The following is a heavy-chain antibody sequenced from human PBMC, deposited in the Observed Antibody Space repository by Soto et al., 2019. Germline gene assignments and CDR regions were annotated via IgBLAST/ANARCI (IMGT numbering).Heavy chain of an antibody. CDR3: ARVRTVTATFYYYYSMDV. CDR1: GGSFGGYY. V-gene: IGHV4-34*01. J-gene: IGHJ6*02. CDR2: INHSGST. D-gene: IGHD2-21*02. Sequence: QVQLQQWGAGLLKPSETLSLTCAVYGGSFGGYYWSWIRQPPGKGLGWIGEINHSGSTNYNPSLKSRVTISVDTSKNQFSLKLSSVTAADTAVYYCARVRTVTATFYYYYSMDVWGQGTTVPVSS.